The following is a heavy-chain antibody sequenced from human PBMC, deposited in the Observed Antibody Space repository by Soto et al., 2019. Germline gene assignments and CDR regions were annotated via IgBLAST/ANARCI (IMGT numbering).Heavy chain of an antibody. V-gene: IGHV1-3*01. Sequence: ASVKVSCKASGYSFSNYAMHWVRQAPGQRLEWMGWINAGNGNTKYSQKFQGRVTIIRDTSASTAYMELSSLRFEDTGVYYCGRDHPFYSRGLVRANYGMGVWGQGTTVTVSS. CDR2: INAGNGNT. CDR1: GYSFSNYA. D-gene: IGHD3-22*01. CDR3: GRDHPFYSRGLVRANYGMGV. J-gene: IGHJ6*02.